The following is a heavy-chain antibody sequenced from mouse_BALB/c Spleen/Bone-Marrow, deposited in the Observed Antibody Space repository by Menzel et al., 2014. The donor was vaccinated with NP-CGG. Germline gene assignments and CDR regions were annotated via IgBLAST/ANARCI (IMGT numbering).Heavy chain of an antibody. CDR2: INPYNDVT. Sequence: LVESGPELVEPGTSVKMSCKASGYIFTSYVMDWVKQKPGQGLEWIGYINPYNDVTNYNEKFKGKATLTSDKSSSTAYMEVSSLTSEDSAVYYCAREGWLLRFDYWGQGTTLTVSS. CDR1: GYIFTSYV. V-gene: IGHV1-14*01. CDR3: AREGWLLRFDY. J-gene: IGHJ2*01. D-gene: IGHD2-3*01.